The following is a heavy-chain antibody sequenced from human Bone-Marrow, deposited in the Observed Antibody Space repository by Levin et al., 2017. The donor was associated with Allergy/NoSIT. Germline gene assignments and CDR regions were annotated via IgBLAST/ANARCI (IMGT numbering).Heavy chain of an antibody. D-gene: IGHD5-18*01. Sequence: GGSLRLSCAASGFTFSSYAMTWVRQAPGKGLEWVSSIRPGGRIDYADSVRGRFTISRDDSRNTLFLQMSSLKGDDTAIYYCAAAKRGYEVFWGQGAPVTVSA. CDR1: GFTFSSYA. J-gene: IGHJ4*02. CDR2: IRPGGRI. CDR3: AAAKRGYEVF. V-gene: IGHV3-23*01.